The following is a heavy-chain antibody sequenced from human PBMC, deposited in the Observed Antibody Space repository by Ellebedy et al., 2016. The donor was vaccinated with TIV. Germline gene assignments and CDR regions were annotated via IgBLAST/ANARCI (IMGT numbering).Heavy chain of an antibody. J-gene: IGHJ6*02. CDR1: GFTFSDYY. V-gene: IGHV3-11*01. CDR2: ISSSGSTI. CDR3: ARHPSVAGPGDV. D-gene: IGHD6-19*01. Sequence: GGSLRLSCAASGFTFSDYYMSWIRQAPGKGLEWVSFISSSGSTIYYADSVKGRFTISRDNAKNSVYLQMNSLKTEDTAVYYCARHPSVAGPGDVWGQGTTVTVSS.